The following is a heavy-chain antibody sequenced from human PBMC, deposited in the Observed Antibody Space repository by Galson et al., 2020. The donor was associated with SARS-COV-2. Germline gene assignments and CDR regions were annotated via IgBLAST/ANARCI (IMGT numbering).Heavy chain of an antibody. J-gene: IGHJ5*02. CDR1: GGSISSGNHY. CDR2: IYIGGST. D-gene: IGHD6-6*01. V-gene: IGHV4-61*09. Sequence: SETLSLTCTVSGGSISSGNHYWSWIRQPAGKGLEWIGHIYIGGSTNYNPSLKSRVTISLDTSNNQFSLKLTSVTAADTAVYYCAREGSRYSSSSNWFDPWGQGTLVTVSS. CDR3: AREGSRYSSSSNWFDP.